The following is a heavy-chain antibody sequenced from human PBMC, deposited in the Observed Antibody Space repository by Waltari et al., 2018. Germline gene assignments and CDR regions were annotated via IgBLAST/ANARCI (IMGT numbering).Heavy chain of an antibody. CDR3: ARAEQPMATIIGVDY. D-gene: IGHD5-12*01. CDR1: GFTFSTYS. CDR2: ISGSTGYI. Sequence: EVQLVESGGGLVMPGGSLRLSCAASGFTFSTYSMHWVRQAPGKGLEWVSSISGSTGYIYYADSVKGRFTISRDNAKSSLYLEMNSLRGEDTAIYYCARAEQPMATIIGVDYWGQGTLVTVSS. V-gene: IGHV3-21*01. J-gene: IGHJ4*02.